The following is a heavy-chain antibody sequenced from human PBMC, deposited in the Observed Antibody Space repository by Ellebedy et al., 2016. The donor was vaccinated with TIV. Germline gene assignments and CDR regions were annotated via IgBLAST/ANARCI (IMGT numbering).Heavy chain of an antibody. CDR3: ARDRGALGAFDI. D-gene: IGHD1-26*01. CDR2: TWYEGINK. Sequence: GESLKISXAASGFTFSYHGMNWVRQAPGKGLEWVAVTWYEGINKDYADSVKGRFTISRDNSKKMLYLQMDSLRAEDTAVYYCARDRGALGAFDIWGQGTMVTVSS. V-gene: IGHV3-33*01. CDR1: GFTFSYHG. J-gene: IGHJ3*02.